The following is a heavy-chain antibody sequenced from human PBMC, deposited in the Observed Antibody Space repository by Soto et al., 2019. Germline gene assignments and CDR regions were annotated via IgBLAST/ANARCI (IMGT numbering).Heavy chain of an antibody. J-gene: IGHJ4*02. Sequence: EVQLLESGGGQVRPGGSRRLSCAASGFTFTSYAMAWVRQAPGQGLFWVSGISADGTGTYYADSVKGRFTIFRDDSKNTVFLQMNSLGADDAATYYCVRAFSEYFMVPTIRYFDSWGQGTLVTVSS. CDR2: ISADGTGT. CDR1: GFTFTSYA. CDR3: VRAFSEYFMVPTIRYFDS. V-gene: IGHV3-23*01. D-gene: IGHD3-3*02.